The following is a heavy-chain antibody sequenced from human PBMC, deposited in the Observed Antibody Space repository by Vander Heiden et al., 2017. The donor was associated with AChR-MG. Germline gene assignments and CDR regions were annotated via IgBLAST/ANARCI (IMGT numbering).Heavy chain of an antibody. CDR2: IKSKTDGGTT. D-gene: IGHD2-2*01. CDR1: GFTFSNAW. V-gene: IGHV3-15*01. J-gene: IGHJ4*02. Sequence: EVQLVESGGGLVKSGGSFRLSCAASGFTFSNAWMSWVRQAPGKGLEWVGRIKSKTDGGTTDYAAPVKGRFTISRDDSKNTLYLQMNSLKTEDTAVYYCTTAPYYCSSTSCGPKDDYWGQGTLVTVSS. CDR3: TTAPYYCSSTSCGPKDDY.